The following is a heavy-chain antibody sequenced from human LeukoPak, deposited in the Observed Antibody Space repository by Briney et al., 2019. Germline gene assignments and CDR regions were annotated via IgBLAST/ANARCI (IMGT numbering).Heavy chain of an antibody. J-gene: IGHJ4*02. Sequence: EGSLRLSCAASGFTFRRYVMTWVRQAPGKGLEWVSAISGSGDHTYYADSVKGRFTISRDNSKNTLYLQMSSLRAEDTAVYYCAKDRVALAGTSLDSWGQRTLVTGSS. CDR1: GFTFRRYV. V-gene: IGHV3-23*01. D-gene: IGHD6-19*01. CDR3: AKDRVALAGTSLDS. CDR2: ISGSGDHT.